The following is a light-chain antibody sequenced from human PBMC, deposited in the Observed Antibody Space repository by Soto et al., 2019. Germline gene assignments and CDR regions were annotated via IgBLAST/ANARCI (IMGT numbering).Light chain of an antibody. V-gene: IGKV1-5*01. CDR1: QSISNW. CDR3: QQYNSYSGT. CDR2: DAY. J-gene: IGKJ1*01. Sequence: DIQMTQSPPTLSASVGDRVTITCRASQSISNWLAWYQQKPGKAHKPLIYDAYSLDSGVQSRFSGSGSGTEFTLTIRSLQPEDFATYHCQQYNSYSGTFGQGTKVDIK.